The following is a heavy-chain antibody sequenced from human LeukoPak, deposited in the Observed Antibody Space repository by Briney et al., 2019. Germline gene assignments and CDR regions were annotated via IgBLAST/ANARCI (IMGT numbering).Heavy chain of an antibody. V-gene: IGHV4-34*01. J-gene: IGHJ4*02. Sequence: SETLSLTCAVYGGSFSGYYWSWIRQPPGKGLELSGEKNHSGSTNYNPSVKSRVTISVDTSKNQFSLKLSSVTSADTAVYDCARGRRRITIFGVVTNNYIDSWGQGTLVTVSS. CDR3: ARGRRRITIFGVVTNNYIDS. CDR1: GGSFSGYY. D-gene: IGHD3-3*01. CDR2: KNHSGST.